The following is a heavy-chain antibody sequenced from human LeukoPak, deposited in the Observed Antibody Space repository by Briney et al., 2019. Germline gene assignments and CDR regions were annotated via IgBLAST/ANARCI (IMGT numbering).Heavy chain of an antibody. V-gene: IGHV3-23*01. CDR1: GFTFNTYA. CDR3: AKDRLAWSLGFDY. Sequence: GSSRLSCVASGFTFNTYAMSWVGQAPGKGLEWISVTSGSGGTTYYAGSEKGRLSISRDNSKNTVDLQMNSLRAEDTAVYYCAKDRLAWSLGFDYWVQGTLDTVPS. CDR2: TSGSGGTT. J-gene: IGHJ4*02. D-gene: IGHD3-16*01.